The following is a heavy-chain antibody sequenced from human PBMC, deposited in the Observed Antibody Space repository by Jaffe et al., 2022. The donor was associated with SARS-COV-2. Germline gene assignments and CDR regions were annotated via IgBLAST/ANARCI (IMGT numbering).Heavy chain of an antibody. V-gene: IGHV3-23*04. Sequence: EVQLVESGGGLVQPGGSLRLSCAASGFTFSSYAMSWVRQAPGKGLEWVSAISGSGGSTYYADSVKGRFTISRDNSKNTLYLQMNSLRAEDTAVYYCAKVGAAAGYYYYYMDVWGKGTTVTVSS. CDR3: AKVGAAAGYYYYYMDV. J-gene: IGHJ6*03. CDR2: ISGSGGST. CDR1: GFTFSSYA. D-gene: IGHD6-13*01.